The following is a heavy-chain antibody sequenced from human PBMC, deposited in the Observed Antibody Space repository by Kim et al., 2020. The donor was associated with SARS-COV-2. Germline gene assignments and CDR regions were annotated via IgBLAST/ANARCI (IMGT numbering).Heavy chain of an antibody. Sequence: GGSLRLSCAASGFTFSSYGIHWVRQAPGKGLEWVAFISFNGINKYYADSVKGRFTISRDNSKNTLYLQMNSLRAEDTAVFFCARRYCSGTSCYNTMDVWGQGTTVTVSS. CDR3: ARRYCSGTSCYNTMDV. D-gene: IGHD2-2*01. CDR2: ISFNGINK. J-gene: IGHJ6*02. CDR1: GFTFSSYG. V-gene: IGHV3-30*19.